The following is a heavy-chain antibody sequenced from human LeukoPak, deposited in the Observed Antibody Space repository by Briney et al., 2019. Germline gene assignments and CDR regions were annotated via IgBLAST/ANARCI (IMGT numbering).Heavy chain of an antibody. D-gene: IGHD1-26*01. CDR1: GFTFSSYE. V-gene: IGHV3-48*03. Sequence: GGSLRLSCAASGFTFSSYEMNWVRQAPGKGLEWVSYISSSGSTIYYADSVKGRFTISRDSAKNSLYLQMNSLRAEDTAVYYCARTRRELLRREWFDPWGQGTLVTVSS. CDR3: ARTRRELLRREWFDP. CDR2: ISSSGSTI. J-gene: IGHJ5*02.